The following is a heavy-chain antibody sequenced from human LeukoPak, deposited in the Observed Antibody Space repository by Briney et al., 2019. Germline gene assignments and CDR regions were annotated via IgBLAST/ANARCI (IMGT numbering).Heavy chain of an antibody. V-gene: IGHV4-59*08. D-gene: IGHD1-26*01. CDR3: ARLDVREDDAFDI. J-gene: IGHJ3*02. CDR2: IYYSGTT. CDR1: GGSISRYY. Sequence: PSETLSLTCTVSGGSISRYYWSWIRQPPGKGLEWIGYIYYSGTTNYNPSLKSRVTISVDTSKDQFSLKLSSVTAADTAVYYCARLDVREDDAFDIWGQGTMVTVSS.